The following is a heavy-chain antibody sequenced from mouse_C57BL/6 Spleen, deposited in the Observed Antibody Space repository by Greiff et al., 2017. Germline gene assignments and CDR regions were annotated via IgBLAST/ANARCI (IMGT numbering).Heavy chain of an antibody. J-gene: IGHJ4*01. V-gene: IGHV1-59*01. Sequence: QVQLQQPGAELVRPGTSVKLSCKASGYTFTSYWMHWVKQRPGQGLEWIGVIDPSDSYTNYNQKFKGKATLTVDTSSSTAYMQLSSLTSEGSAVYYCARGRYGTYAMDYWGQGTSVTVSS. CDR2: IDPSDSYT. CDR3: ARGRYGTYAMDY. D-gene: IGHD2-1*01. CDR1: GYTFTSYW.